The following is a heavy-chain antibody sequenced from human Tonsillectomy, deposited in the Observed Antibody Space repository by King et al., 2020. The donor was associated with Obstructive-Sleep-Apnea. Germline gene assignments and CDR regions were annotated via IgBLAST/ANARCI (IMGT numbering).Heavy chain of an antibody. CDR2: IWYDGSKT. CDR3: AKGGWDHYFEN. J-gene: IGHJ4*02. D-gene: IGHD1-26*01. CDR1: GFTFGSYA. Sequence: VQLVESGGGVVQPGRSLRLSCAASGFTFGSYAFHWVRQAPGKGLEWVALIWYDGSKTDYADSVKARFTISRDNSRNTVYLQMNSVRVDDTAVYYCAKGGWDHYFENWGQGTLVTVSP. V-gene: IGHV3-33*03.